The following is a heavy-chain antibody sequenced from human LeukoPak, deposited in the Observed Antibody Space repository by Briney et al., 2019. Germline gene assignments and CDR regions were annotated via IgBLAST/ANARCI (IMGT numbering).Heavy chain of an antibody. J-gene: IGHJ6*03. D-gene: IGHD2-2*02. Sequence: GGSLRLSCAASGFTFSSGFNTYAMTWVRQAPGKGLEWVANIKQDGSEKYYVDSVKGRFTISRDNAKNSLYLQMNSLRAEDTAVYYCAREKVPAAIVYYYYMDVWGKGTTVTVSS. CDR3: AREKVPAAIVYYYYMDV. V-gene: IGHV3-7*01. CDR2: IKQDGSEK. CDR1: GFTFSSGFNTYA.